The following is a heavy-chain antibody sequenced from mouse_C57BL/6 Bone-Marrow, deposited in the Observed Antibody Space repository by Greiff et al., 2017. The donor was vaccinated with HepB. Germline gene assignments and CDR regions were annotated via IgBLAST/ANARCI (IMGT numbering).Heavy chain of an antibody. J-gene: IGHJ4*01. CDR2: IRSKSNNYAT. CDR1: GFSFNTYA. D-gene: IGHD1-2*01. V-gene: IGHV10-1*01. CDR3: VRHGYWYAMDY. Sequence: EVQLVESGGGLVQPKGSLKLSCAASGFSFNTYAMNWVRQAPGKGLEWVARIRSKSNNYATYYADSVKDRFTISRDDSESMLYLQMNNLKTEDTAMYYCVRHGYWYAMDYWGQGTSVTVSS.